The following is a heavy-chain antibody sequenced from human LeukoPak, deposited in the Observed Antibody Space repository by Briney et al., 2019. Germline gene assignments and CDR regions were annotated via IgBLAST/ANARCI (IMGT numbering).Heavy chain of an antibody. Sequence: SETLSLTCTVSGGSISSYYWSWVRQPAGKGLEWIGRIYTSGGTNYNPSLKSRVTMSVDTSNNQFSLKLSSVTAADTAVYYCARERAYFAWFHYPNRNYYGMDVWGQGTTVTVSS. D-gene: IGHD3-9*01. CDR2: IYTSGGT. V-gene: IGHV4-4*07. CDR1: GGSISSYY. J-gene: IGHJ6*02. CDR3: ARERAYFAWFHYPNRNYYGMDV.